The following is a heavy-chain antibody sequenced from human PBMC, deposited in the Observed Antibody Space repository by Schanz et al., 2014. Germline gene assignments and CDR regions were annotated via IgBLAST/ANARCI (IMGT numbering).Heavy chain of an antibody. CDR2: VNPSVRGT. V-gene: IGHV1-46*03. CDR3: ARDGVDAAAGGNY. CDR1: GGTFSSYT. Sequence: QLQLVQSGAEVKKPGSSVKVSCKLSGGTFSSYTISWMRQAPGQGLEWMGIVNPSVRGTHFAREFQGRVTVTSDTSTSTVYMELSGLRSEDTAVYYCARDGVDAAAGGNYWGQGTLVTVSS. J-gene: IGHJ4*02. D-gene: IGHD6-13*01.